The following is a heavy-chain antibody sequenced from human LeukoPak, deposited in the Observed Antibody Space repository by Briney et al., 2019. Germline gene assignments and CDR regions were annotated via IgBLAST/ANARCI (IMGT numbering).Heavy chain of an antibody. J-gene: IGHJ4*02. CDR3: AKDRGTGWTRLDY. V-gene: IGHV3-23*01. D-gene: IGHD6-19*01. Sequence: GGSLRLSCVASEFTFNAYAMSWVRQAPGKGLEWVSAISKSGVDTYYADSVKGRFTISRDNSKNTMYLQINSLRAEDTAVYHCAKDRGTGWTRLDYWGQGTLVTVSS. CDR1: EFTFNAYA. CDR2: ISKSGVDT.